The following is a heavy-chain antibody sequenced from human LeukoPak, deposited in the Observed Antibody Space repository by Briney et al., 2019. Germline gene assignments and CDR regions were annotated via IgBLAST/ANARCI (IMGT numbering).Heavy chain of an antibody. J-gene: IGHJ4*02. V-gene: IGHV3-30*18. CDR2: VSYAGSNK. CDR1: GFTFSNYG. CDR3: AKDRATMTTRIFDF. Sequence: GGSLRLSCSASGFTFSNYGMHWVRQAPGKGLEWVALVSYAGSNKYYVDSVKGRFTISRDNSKNTLYLQMNSLRAEDTAVYYCAKDRATMTTRIFDFWGQGTLVTVSS. D-gene: IGHD4-17*01.